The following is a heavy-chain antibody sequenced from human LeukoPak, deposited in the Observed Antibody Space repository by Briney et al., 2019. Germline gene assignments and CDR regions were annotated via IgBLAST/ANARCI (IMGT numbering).Heavy chain of an antibody. J-gene: IGHJ6*02. CDR2: IIPILGIA. D-gene: IGHD5-24*01. V-gene: IGHV1-69*04. Sequence: GSSVKVSCKASGGTFSSYAISWVRQAPGQGLEWMGRIIPILGIANYAQKFQGRVTITADKSTSTAYMELSSLRSEDTAVCYCARVHRVEMARNGMDVWGQGTTVTVSS. CDR1: GGTFSSYA. CDR3: ARVHRVEMARNGMDV.